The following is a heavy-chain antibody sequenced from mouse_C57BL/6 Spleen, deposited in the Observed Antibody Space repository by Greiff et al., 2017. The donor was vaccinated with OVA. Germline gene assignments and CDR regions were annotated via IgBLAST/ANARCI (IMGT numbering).Heavy chain of an antibody. CDR3: TRKGSYDAEDY. CDR1: GYTFTDYE. V-gene: IGHV1-15*01. J-gene: IGHJ2*01. Sequence: VKLQESGAELVRPGASVTLSCKASGYTFTDYEMHWVKQTPVHGLEWIGAIDPETGGTAYNQKFKGKAILTADKSSSTAYMELRSLTSEDSAVYYCTRKGSYDAEDYWGQGTTLTVSS. CDR2: IDPETGGT. D-gene: IGHD2-12*01.